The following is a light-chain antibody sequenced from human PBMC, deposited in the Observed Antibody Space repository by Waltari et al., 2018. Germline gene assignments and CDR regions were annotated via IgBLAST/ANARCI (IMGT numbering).Light chain of an antibody. CDR1: QSVNSNY. CDR3: QQYGSSPPYT. Sequence: EIVLTQSPGTLSLSPGERAPLPCRASQSVNSNYLAWYQQKPGQAPRLLIYGASSRATGISDRFSGSGSGTDFIFTISRLEPEDFAVYYCQQYGSSPPYTFGQGTKLEIK. J-gene: IGKJ2*01. CDR2: GAS. V-gene: IGKV3-20*01.